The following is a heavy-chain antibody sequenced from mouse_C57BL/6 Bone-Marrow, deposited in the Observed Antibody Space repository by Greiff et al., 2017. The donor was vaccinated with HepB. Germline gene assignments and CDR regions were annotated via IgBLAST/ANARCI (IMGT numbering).Heavy chain of an antibody. CDR1: GYAFSSSW. D-gene: IGHD1-1*02. CDR2: IYPGDGDT. Sequence: VQLQESGPELVKPGASVKISCKASGYAFSSSWMNWVKQRPGKGLEWIGRIYPGDGDTNYNGKFKGKATLTADKSSSTAYMQLSSLTSEDSAVYFCARRGGNYVDYWGQGTTLTVSS. CDR3: ARRGGNYVDY. V-gene: IGHV1-82*01. J-gene: IGHJ2*01.